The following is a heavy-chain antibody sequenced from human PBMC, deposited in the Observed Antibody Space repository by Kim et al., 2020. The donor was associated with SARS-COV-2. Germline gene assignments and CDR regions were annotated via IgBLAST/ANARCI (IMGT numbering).Heavy chain of an antibody. CDR3: AKDARQLVRSYFDY. D-gene: IGHD6-13*01. V-gene: IGHV3-33*06. Sequence: ADSVKRRFTISRDNSKNALYLQMNSLRAEETAVYYCAKDARQLVRSYFDYWGQGALVTVSS. J-gene: IGHJ4*02.